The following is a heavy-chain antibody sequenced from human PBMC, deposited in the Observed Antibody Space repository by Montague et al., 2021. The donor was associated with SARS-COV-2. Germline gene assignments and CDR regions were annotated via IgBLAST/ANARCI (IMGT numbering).Heavy chain of an antibody. CDR1: GDSLSFYF. V-gene: IGHV4-59*08. Sequence: SETLSLTCTVSGDSLSFYFWTWIRQPPGRGLEWIGYIEYSGSTNYNPSLKSRLTMSLDMSSNQFSLELRSVTAADTAVYYCGGLGDSTSTVDSWGHGTLVSVSS. J-gene: IGHJ5*01. CDR2: IEYSGST. CDR3: GGLGDSTSTVDS. D-gene: IGHD6-6*01.